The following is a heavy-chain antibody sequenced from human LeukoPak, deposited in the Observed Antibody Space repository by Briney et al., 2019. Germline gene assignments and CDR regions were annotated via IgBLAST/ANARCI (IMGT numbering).Heavy chain of an antibody. Sequence: GGSLRLSCAASGFIFSNYAMSWVRQVPGRGLEWVSTISSRGDSTYFADSVKGRFTISRDNSKNSLYLQMNTVRAEDTAVYYCVKGPRPDITVAHTVENWGQGSLVAVSS. CDR1: GFIFSNYA. CDR3: VKGPRPDITVAHTVEN. J-gene: IGHJ4*02. D-gene: IGHD6-19*01. V-gene: IGHV3-23*01. CDR2: ISSRGDST.